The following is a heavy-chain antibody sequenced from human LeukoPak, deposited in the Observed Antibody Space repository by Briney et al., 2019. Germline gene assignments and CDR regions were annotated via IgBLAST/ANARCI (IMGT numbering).Heavy chain of an antibody. CDR3: ATDLVRSKLRDY. V-gene: IGHV1-69*13. Sequence: ASVKVSCKASGGTFSSYAISWVRQAPGQGLEWMGGIIPIFGTANYAQKFQGRVTITADESTSTAYMELSSLRSEDTAVYYCATDLVRSKLRDYWGQGTLVTVSS. D-gene: IGHD1-26*01. J-gene: IGHJ4*02. CDR1: GGTFSSYA. CDR2: IIPIFGTA.